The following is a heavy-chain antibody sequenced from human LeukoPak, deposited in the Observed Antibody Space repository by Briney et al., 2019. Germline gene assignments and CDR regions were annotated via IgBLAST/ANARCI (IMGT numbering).Heavy chain of an antibody. D-gene: IGHD6-19*01. CDR1: GFTFSSYT. V-gene: IGHV3-21*04. Sequence: GGSLRLSCTASGFTFSSYTMNWVRQAPGKGLEWVASISSSSSHINYVDSVKGRFTVSRDNADFSLFLHMDNLRTEDSGIYYCARPSAVAGTPYYYAYMDVWGKGTTVAVSS. CDR3: ARPSAVAGTPYYYAYMDV. CDR2: ISSSSSHI. J-gene: IGHJ6*03.